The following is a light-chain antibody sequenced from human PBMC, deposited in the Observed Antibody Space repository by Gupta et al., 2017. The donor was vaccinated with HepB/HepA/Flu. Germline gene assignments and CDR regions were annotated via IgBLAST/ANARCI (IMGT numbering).Light chain of an antibody. V-gene: IGKV1-39*01. CDR2: GIS. CDR3: QQTYTKPYT. CDR1: QSIRKY. Sequence: DIQMTQSPSSLSASVGDRVTITCRASQSIRKYLNWYQRKPGQAPKSLIYGISNLHSGVPSRFSGGGSGTDFTLSISKLQPEDSATYYCQQTYTKPYTFGQGTKLEIK. J-gene: IGKJ2*01.